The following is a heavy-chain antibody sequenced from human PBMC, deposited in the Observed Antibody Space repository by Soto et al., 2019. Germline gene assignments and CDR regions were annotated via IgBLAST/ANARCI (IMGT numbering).Heavy chain of an antibody. D-gene: IGHD7-27*01. CDR1: GGSIHNPY. CDR2: VYYNGIT. Sequence: QVQLQESGPGLVKPSETLSLTCTVSGGSIHNPYWSWIRHPPGKGLEWLGYVYYNGITNYNPSRKSRVTLAADTSKNHLSLNLTSLTAADTAIYYCTSANWDSEYWGQGTLVTVAS. J-gene: IGHJ4*02. V-gene: IGHV4-59*11. CDR3: TSANWDSEY.